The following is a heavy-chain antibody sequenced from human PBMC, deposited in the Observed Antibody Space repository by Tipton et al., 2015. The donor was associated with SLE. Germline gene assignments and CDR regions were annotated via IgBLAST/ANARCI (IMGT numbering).Heavy chain of an antibody. CDR2: FYYGGNT. J-gene: IGHJ4*02. D-gene: IGHD1-26*01. Sequence: GLVKPSETLSLTCTVSGASITTSEYFWGWIRQPPGKGLEWIGIFYYGGNTYYNPSLKSPVSISAGTSKNQFSLKLNSVTAADTAVYYCARARGGSGGSNLDYWGQGTLVTVSS. V-gene: IGHV4-39*07. CDR1: GASITTSEYF. CDR3: ARARGGSGGSNLDY.